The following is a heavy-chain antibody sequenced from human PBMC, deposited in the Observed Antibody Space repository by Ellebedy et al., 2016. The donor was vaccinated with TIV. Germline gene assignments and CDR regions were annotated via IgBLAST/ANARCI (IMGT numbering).Heavy chain of an antibody. CDR3: ARFRSGIVVAPAHYGMDV. Sequence: SETLSLXXNVSGGSISGTYTSYYWGWVRQPPGKGLEWIGSIYYSGRTHYNPSLMSRVTISVDTSKNQFSLRLSSVTAADTAVYYCARFRSGIVVAPAHYGMDVWGQGTTVTVSS. CDR2: IYYSGRT. D-gene: IGHD2-2*01. J-gene: IGHJ6*02. V-gene: IGHV4-39*01. CDR1: GGSISGTYTSYY.